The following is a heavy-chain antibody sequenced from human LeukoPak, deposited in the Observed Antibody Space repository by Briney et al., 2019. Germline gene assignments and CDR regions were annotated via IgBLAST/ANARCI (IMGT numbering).Heavy chain of an antibody. CDR1: GGSISSGSYY. CDR2: IYTSGST. CDR3: ARVVYCSGGSCYNFDY. V-gene: IGHV4-61*02. D-gene: IGHD2-15*01. Sequence: SETLSLTCTVSGGSISSGSYYWSWIRQPAGKGLEWIGRIYTSGSTNYNPSLKSRVTISVDTSKNQFSLKLSSVTAADTAVYYCARVVYCSGGSCYNFDYWGQGTLVTVSS. J-gene: IGHJ4*02.